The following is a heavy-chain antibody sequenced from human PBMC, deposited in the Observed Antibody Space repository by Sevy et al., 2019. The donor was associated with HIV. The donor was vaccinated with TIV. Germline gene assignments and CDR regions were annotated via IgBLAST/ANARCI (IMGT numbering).Heavy chain of an antibody. D-gene: IGHD1-1*01. CDR1: GFTFRSFS. CDR2: IWYDGRTT. J-gene: IGHJ5*01. V-gene: IGHV3-33*01. Sequence: GESLKISCVASGFTFRSFSMHWVRQAPGKGLEWVAAIWYDGRTTQYADSVQGRFIISRDNSKSTLHLQMNSLRAQDTATYYCARDSARVIVPTAGFDSWGQGTLVTVSS. CDR3: ARDSARVIVPTAGFDS.